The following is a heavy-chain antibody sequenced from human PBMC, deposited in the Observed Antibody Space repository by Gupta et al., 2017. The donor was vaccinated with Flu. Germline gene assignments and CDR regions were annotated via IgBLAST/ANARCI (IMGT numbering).Heavy chain of an antibody. CDR3: SCSGGRNEDY. V-gene: IGHV3-30*03. D-gene: IGHD2-15*01. CDR2: ISYDGSNK. Sequence: MHWVRQAPGKGLEWVAVISYDGSNKYYADSVKGRFTISRDNSKNTLYLQMNSLRAEDTAVYYCSCSGGRNEDYWGQGTLVTVSS. J-gene: IGHJ4*02.